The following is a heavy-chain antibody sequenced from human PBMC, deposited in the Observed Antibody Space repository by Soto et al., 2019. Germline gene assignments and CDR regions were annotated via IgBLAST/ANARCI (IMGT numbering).Heavy chain of an antibody. CDR2: ISSSSSTI. J-gene: IGHJ4*02. CDR3: ASNSAYNIIFDY. CDR1: GFTFSTYS. V-gene: IGHV3-48*01. Sequence: GGSLRLSCAASGFTFSTYSMNWVRQAPGKGLEWVSYISSSSSTIYYADSVKGRFTISRDNAKNSLYLQMNSLRVEDTAVYYCASNSAYNIIFDYWGQGILVTVSS. D-gene: IGHD5-12*01.